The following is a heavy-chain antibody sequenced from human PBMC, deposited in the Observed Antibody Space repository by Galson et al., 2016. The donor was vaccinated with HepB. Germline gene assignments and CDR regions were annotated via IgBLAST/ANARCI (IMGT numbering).Heavy chain of an antibody. CDR2: INWNGGST. CDR1: GFTFDDYG. CDR3: ARGMSHDYGVSADY. J-gene: IGHJ4*02. V-gene: IGHV3-20*04. D-gene: IGHD4-17*01. Sequence: SLRLSCAASGFTFDDYGLSWVRQAPGKGLEWVSGINWNGGSTGYADSVKGQFTISRDNAKNSLYLQMNSLRAEDTALYYCARGMSHDYGVSADYWGQGTLVTVSS.